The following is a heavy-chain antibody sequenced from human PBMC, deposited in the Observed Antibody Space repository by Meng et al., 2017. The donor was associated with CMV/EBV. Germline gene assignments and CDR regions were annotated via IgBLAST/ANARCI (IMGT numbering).Heavy chain of an antibody. V-gene: IGHV6-1*01. D-gene: IGHD3-3*01. Sequence: SQTLSLTCAISGDSVSSNSAAWNWIRQSPSRDLEWLGRTYYRSKWYNDYAVSVKSRITINPDTSKNQFSLQLNSVTPEDTAVYYCARDFRAVPVLRFLEWSSYGMDVWGQGTTVTVSS. J-gene: IGHJ6*02. CDR3: ARDFRAVPVLRFLEWSSYGMDV. CDR2: TYYRSKWYN. CDR1: GDSVSSNSAA.